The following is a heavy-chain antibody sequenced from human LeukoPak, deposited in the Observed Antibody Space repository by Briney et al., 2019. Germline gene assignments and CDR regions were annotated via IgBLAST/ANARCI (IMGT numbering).Heavy chain of an antibody. Sequence: ASVNVSCKASGYTFTGYYMHWVRQAPGQGLEWMGWINPNSGGTNYAQKFQGRVTMTRDTSISTAYMELSRLRSDDTAVYYCARLSFWSGYTVDYWGQGTLVTVSS. CDR1: GYTFTGYY. V-gene: IGHV1-2*02. D-gene: IGHD3-3*01. CDR3: ARLSFWSGYTVDY. CDR2: INPNSGGT. J-gene: IGHJ4*02.